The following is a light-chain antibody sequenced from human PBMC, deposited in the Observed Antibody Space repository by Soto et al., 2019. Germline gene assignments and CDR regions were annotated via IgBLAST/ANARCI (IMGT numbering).Light chain of an antibody. CDR2: GAS. CDR1: QSVSSSY. CDR3: QQYDSSLIT. Sequence: ELVLTKSPSTLSLSPGERATLSCRASQSVSSSYLAWYQQKPGQAPSLLIYGASSRATGIPDRFSGSRSGTDFTLTISRLEPEDFAVYYCQQYDSSLITFGQGTRLEIK. V-gene: IGKV3-20*01. J-gene: IGKJ5*01.